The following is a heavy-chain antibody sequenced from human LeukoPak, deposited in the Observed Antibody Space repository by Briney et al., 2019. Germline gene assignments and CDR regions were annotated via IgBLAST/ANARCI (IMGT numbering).Heavy chain of an antibody. J-gene: IGHJ5*02. Sequence: GASVKVSCKASGYTFTGYYMHWVRQAPGQGLEWMGWINPNSGGTNYAQKFQGRVTMTRDTSISTAYMEPSRLRSDDTAVYYCARDLARLAAAGHLNWFDPWGQGTLVTVSS. V-gene: IGHV1-2*02. CDR1: GYTFTGYY. D-gene: IGHD6-13*01. CDR2: INPNSGGT. CDR3: ARDLARLAAAGHLNWFDP.